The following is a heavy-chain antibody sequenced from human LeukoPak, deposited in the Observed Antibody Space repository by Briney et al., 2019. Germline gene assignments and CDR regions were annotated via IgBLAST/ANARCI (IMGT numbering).Heavy chain of an antibody. Sequence: GGSLRLSCAASGFTFTNYYMSWIRQAPGKGLEWISYISSDGSTTYYADSVKGRFTISRDSSKNTLFLHMNTLRAEDTAIYYCAKDRTVGASYWYFDLWGRGTLVTVSS. CDR3: AKDRTVGASYWYFDL. D-gene: IGHD1-26*01. V-gene: IGHV3-11*01. CDR1: GFTFTNYY. J-gene: IGHJ2*01. CDR2: ISSDGSTT.